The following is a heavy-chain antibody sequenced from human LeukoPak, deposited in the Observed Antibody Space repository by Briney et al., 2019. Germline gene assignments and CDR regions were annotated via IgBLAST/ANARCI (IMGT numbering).Heavy chain of an antibody. J-gene: IGHJ5*02. CDR3: ARVSGFGELDWFDP. Sequence: PSETLSLTCTVSGGSISSYYWSWIRQPPGKGLEWIGYIYYSESANYNPSLKSRVTISVDTSKNQFSLKLSSVTAADTAVYYCARVSGFGELDWFDPWGQGTLVTVSS. CDR1: GGSISSYY. D-gene: IGHD3-10*01. CDR2: IYYSESA. V-gene: IGHV4-59*08.